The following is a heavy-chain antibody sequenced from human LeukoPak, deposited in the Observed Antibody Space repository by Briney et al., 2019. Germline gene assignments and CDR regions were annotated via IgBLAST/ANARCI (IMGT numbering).Heavy chain of an antibody. V-gene: IGHV1-18*01. Sequence: GASVTVSCKASGYTFTSYGISWVRQAPGQGLEWMGWISAYNGNTNYAQKLQGRVTMTTDTSTSTAYMELRSLRSDDTAVYYCARPVGYCSGGSCYYYHMDVWGKGTTVTVSS. D-gene: IGHD2-15*01. J-gene: IGHJ6*03. CDR2: ISAYNGNT. CDR1: GYTFTSYG. CDR3: ARPVGYCSGGSCYYYHMDV.